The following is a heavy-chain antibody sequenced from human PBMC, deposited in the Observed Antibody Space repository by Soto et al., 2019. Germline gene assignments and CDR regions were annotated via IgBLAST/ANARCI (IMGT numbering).Heavy chain of an antibody. Sequence: EVQLLESGGGLVQPGGSLRLSCAASGFTFSSNDMSWVRQAPGKGLEWVSTISVSDGGTWYADSVEGRFTVSRDDSKNALYLEMKSLRAEDRAVYYCAKGGWLEYWGQGTLVTVSS. CDR1: GFTFSSND. CDR2: ISVSDGGT. D-gene: IGHD2-15*01. V-gene: IGHV3-23*01. CDR3: AKGGWLEY. J-gene: IGHJ4*02.